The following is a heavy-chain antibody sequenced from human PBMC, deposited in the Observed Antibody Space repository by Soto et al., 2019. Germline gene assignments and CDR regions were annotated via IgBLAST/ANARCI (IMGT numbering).Heavy chain of an antibody. CDR2: ISAYNGNT. CDR1: GYTFTSYG. Sequence: GASVKVSCKASGYTFTSYGISWVRQAPGQGLEWMGWISAYNGNTNYAQKLQGRVTMTTDTSTSTAYMELRSLRSDDTAVYYCARDRFQDIVVVPAATPLDYRGQGTRVTVAS. D-gene: IGHD2-2*02. V-gene: IGHV1-18*01. CDR3: ARDRFQDIVVVPAATPLDY. J-gene: IGHJ4*02.